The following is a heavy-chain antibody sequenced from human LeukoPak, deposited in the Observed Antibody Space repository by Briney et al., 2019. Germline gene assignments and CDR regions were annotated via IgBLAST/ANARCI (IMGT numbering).Heavy chain of an antibody. CDR2: IHNSGST. J-gene: IGHJ4*02. D-gene: IGHD1-14*01. V-gene: IGHV3-66*04. CDR1: GFTVSSNY. Sequence: GGSLRLSCAASGFTVSSNYMTWVRQAPGKGLEWVSAIHNSGSTYYADSVKGRFTISRDNSKNTMYLQMNSLKGEDTAVYYCARRSNPPGRIDHWGQGTLVTVSS. CDR3: ARRSNPPGRIDH.